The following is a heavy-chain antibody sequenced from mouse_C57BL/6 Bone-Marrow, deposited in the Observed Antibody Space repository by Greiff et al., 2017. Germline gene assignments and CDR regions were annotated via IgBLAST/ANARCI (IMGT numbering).Heavy chain of an antibody. V-gene: IGHV5-15*01. CDR1: GFTFSDYG. CDR2: ISNLAYSI. CDR3: ARVTTVQRDYAMDY. J-gene: IGHJ4*01. D-gene: IGHD2-2*01. Sequence: LMESGGGLVQPGGSLKLSCAASGFTFSDYGMAWVRQAPRKGPEWVAFISNLAYSIYYADTVTGRFTISRENAKNTLYLEMSSLRSEDTAMYYCARVTTVQRDYAMDYWGQGTSVTVSS.